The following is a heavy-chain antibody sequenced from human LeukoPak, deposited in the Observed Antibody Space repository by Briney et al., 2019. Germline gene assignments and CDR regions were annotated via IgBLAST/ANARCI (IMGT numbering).Heavy chain of an antibody. Sequence: ASETLSLTCAVSGGSISSGGYSWSWVRQPPGKGLEWIGYIYHSGSTYYNPSLKSRVTISVDRSKNQFSLKLSSVTAADTAVYYCARGPYDFWSGYYTTNWYFDLWGRGTLVTVSS. J-gene: IGHJ2*01. CDR1: GGSISSGGYS. V-gene: IGHV4-30-2*01. D-gene: IGHD3-3*01. CDR3: ARGPYDFWSGYYTTNWYFDL. CDR2: IYHSGST.